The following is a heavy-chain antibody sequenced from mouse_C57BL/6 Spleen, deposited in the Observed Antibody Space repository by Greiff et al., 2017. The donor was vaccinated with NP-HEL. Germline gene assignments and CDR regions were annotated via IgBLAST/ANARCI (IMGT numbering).Heavy chain of an antibody. J-gene: IGHJ2*01. D-gene: IGHD1-1*01. CDR3: ARGSIYYYGSSYY. CDR1: GYTFTSYW. Sequence: QVHVKQPGAELVRPGSSVKLSCKASGYTFTSYWMDWVKQRPGQGLEWIGNIYPSDSETHYNQKFKDKATLTVDKSSSTAYMQLSSLTSEASAVYYCARGSIYYYGSSYYRGQGTTLTVSS. CDR2: IYPSDSET. V-gene: IGHV1-61*01.